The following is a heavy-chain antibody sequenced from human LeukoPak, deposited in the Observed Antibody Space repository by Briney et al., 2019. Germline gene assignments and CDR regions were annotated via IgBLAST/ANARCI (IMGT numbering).Heavy chain of an antibody. Sequence: GGALRLSCAASGFTVSSNYMSWVRQAPGKGLEWVSVIYSGGSTYYAASVQGRFTISRDNSKNTLYLKMNSVRAEDTAVYYCVRESAVAGLFVSWGQGTLVTVSS. CDR2: IYSGGST. D-gene: IGHD6-19*01. J-gene: IGHJ5*02. CDR3: VRESAVAGLFVS. CDR1: GFTVSSNY. V-gene: IGHV3-66*01.